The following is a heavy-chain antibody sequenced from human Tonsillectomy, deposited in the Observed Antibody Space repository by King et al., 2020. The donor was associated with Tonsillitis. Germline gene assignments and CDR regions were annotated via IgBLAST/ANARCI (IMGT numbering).Heavy chain of an antibody. CDR2: IYYSGNT. CDR3: ARPYSSSFWFFDL. Sequence: QLQESGPGLVKPSETLSLTCTVSGGSISSYYWSWIRQPPGKGLEWIGFIYYSGNTNYNPSLKSRVSMSLDTSKNHLSLRLCSVTAADSAVYYCARPYSSSFWFFDLWGRGTLVTVSS. J-gene: IGHJ2*01. CDR1: GGSISSYY. V-gene: IGHV4-59*08. D-gene: IGHD6-6*01.